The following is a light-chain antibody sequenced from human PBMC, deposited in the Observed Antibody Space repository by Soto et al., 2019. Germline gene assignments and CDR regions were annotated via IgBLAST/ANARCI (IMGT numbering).Light chain of an antibody. CDR3: QKYNSAPRT. Sequence: DIQMTQSPSSLSASVGDRVTVTCRASQSIGRYLNWYQQKPGKAPKLLIYDVSSLQTGVPSRFSGDESGTDFTLTISSLQPEDVATYYCQKYNSAPRTFGQGTKVEIK. CDR1: QSIGRY. J-gene: IGKJ1*01. CDR2: DVS. V-gene: IGKV1-39*01.